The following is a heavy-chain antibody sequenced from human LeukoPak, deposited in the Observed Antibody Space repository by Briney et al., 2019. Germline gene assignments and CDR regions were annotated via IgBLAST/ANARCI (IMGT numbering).Heavy chain of an antibody. J-gene: IGHJ5*02. V-gene: IGHV4-59*01. CDR1: GGSISSYY. Sequence: SEALSLTCTVSGGSISSYYWSWIRQPPGKGLEWIGYIYYSGSTNYNPSLKSRVTISVDTSKNQFSLKLSSVTAADTAVYYCARDGVYYGSGANWFDPWGQGTLVTVSS. CDR3: ARDGVYYGSGANWFDP. D-gene: IGHD3-10*01. CDR2: IYYSGST.